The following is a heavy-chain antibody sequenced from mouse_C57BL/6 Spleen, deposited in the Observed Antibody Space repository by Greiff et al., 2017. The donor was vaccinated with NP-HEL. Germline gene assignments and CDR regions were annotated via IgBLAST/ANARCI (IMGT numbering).Heavy chain of an antibody. V-gene: IGHV1-53*01. J-gene: IGHJ3*01. CDR1: GYTFTSYW. D-gene: IGHD2-3*01. Sequence: QVQLQQPGTELVKPGASVKLSCTASGYTFTSYWMHWVTQRPGQGLEWIGHLNPSHGGTNYNEKFKSKATLTVDKSSSTAYMQLSSLTSEDSAVYYCARGDYDGYYVPFAYWGQGTLVTVSA. CDR3: ARGDYDGYYVPFAY. CDR2: LNPSHGGT.